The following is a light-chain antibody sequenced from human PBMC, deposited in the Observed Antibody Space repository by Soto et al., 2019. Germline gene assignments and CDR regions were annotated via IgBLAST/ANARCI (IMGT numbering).Light chain of an antibody. V-gene: IGKV3-20*01. CDR2: DVS. Sequence: PGERVTLSCRASQSVSSAYLAWYQQKPGQAPRPLIYDVSSRATGVPDRFSGSGSATDFTLTISSLEPEDFAVYYCQQYGRSPTFGQGTRLEIK. J-gene: IGKJ5*01. CDR3: QQYGRSPT. CDR1: QSVSSAY.